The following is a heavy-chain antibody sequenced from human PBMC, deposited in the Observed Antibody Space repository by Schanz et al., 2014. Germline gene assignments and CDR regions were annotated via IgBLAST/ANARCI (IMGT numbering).Heavy chain of an antibody. J-gene: IGHJ3*02. CDR3: ARGGGPEDVFDI. V-gene: IGHV1-69*02. CDR2: IIPVLNIA. D-gene: IGHD2-15*01. Sequence: QLQLVQSGAEVKKPGSSVKVSCKLSGGTFSSYTISWMRQAPGQGLEWMGKIIPVLNIATYAQKFQGRVTITRDTSASTAYMELSSLRSEDTAVYYCARGGGPEDVFDIWGQGTIXTVSS. CDR1: GGTFSSYT.